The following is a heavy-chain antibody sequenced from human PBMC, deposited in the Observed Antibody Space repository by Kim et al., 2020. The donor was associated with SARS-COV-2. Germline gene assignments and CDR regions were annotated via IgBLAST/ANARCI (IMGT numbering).Heavy chain of an antibody. CDR3: AREGYYDSGGYFSIDAFDI. D-gene: IGHD3-22*01. Sequence: GRCTISRDNAKNTLYLQMNSLRAEDTCVYYCAREGYYDSGGYFSIDAFDIWGQGTMVTVSS. V-gene: IGHV3-30*01. J-gene: IGHJ3*02.